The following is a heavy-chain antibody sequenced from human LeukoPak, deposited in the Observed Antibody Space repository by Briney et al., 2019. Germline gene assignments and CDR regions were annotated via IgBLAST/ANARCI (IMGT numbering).Heavy chain of an antibody. J-gene: IGHJ3*02. CDR1: GGSFSGYY. D-gene: IGHD3-10*01. CDR2: INHSGST. Sequence: SETLSLTCAVYGGSFSGYYWSWIRQPPGKGLEWIGEINHSGSTNYNPSLKSRVTISVDTSKNQFSLKLSSVTAADTAVYYCARLRLLWADYYGSGRYPYDAFDIWGQGTMVTVSS. CDR3: ARLRLLWADYYGSGRYPYDAFDI. V-gene: IGHV4-34*01.